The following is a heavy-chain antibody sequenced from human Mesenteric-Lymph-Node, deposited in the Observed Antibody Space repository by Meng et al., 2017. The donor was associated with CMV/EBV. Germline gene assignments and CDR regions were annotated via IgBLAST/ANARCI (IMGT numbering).Heavy chain of an antibody. Sequence: TFSSYAMSWVRQAPGKRLEWIGSIYYSGSTYYNPSLKSRVTISVDTSKNQFSLKLSSVTAADTAVYYCARLDAGWSGYSGFDYWGQGTLVTVSS. J-gene: IGHJ4*02. CDR1: TFSSYA. CDR3: ARLDAGWSGYSGFDY. V-gene: IGHV4-39*01. CDR2: IYYSGST. D-gene: IGHD3-3*01.